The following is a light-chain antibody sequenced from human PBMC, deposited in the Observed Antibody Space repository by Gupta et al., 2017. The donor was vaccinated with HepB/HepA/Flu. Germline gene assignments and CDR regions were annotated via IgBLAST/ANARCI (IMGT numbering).Light chain of an antibody. J-gene: IGKJ4*01. CDR3: QHEDCSLFT. Sequence: EIVLTQSPGTLSLSPGERATLSCRASQRVSINYLAWYQQKPGQAPRLLIYGISSRATGIPDRFSGSGSETEFTLTISGLEPEDFAVYYCQHEDCSLFTFGRGTMVEI. CDR2: GIS. CDR1: QRVSINY. V-gene: IGKV3-20*01.